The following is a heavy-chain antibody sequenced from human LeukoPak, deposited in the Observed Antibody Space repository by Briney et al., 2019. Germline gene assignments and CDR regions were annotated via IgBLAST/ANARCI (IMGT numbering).Heavy chain of an antibody. CDR1: GYSISSGYY. CDR3: ARDHGYNLVGFDY. D-gene: IGHD5-24*01. J-gene: IGHJ4*02. CDR2: IYHSGST. V-gene: IGHV4-38-2*02. Sequence: SETLSLTCTVSGYSISSGYYWGWIRQPPGKGLEWIGSIYHSGSTYYNPSLKSRVTISVDTSKNQFSLKLSSVTAADTAVYYCARDHGYNLVGFDYWGQGTLVTVSS.